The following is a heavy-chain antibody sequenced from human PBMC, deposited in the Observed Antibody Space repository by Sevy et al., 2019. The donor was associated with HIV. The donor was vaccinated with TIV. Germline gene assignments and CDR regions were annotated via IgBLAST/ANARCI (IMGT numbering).Heavy chain of an antibody. D-gene: IGHD6-19*01. V-gene: IGHV3-23*01. J-gene: IGHJ4*02. CDR1: EFTFSSYG. CDR3: AKEGGSGWYGD. CDR2: ISASGGST. Sequence: GGCLRLSCAASEFTFSSYGMSWVRQAPGKGLEWVSGISASGGSTYYAVSVKGRFTISRDNSKNTVYLQMNSLRAEDTAVYYCAKEGGSGWYGDWGQGTLVTVSS.